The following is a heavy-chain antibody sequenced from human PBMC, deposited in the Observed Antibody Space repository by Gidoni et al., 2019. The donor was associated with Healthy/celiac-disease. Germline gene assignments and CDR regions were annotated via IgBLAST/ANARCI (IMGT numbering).Heavy chain of an antibody. CDR2: ISGSCGST. J-gene: IGHJ6*03. CDR1: GFTFSSYA. Sequence: EVQLLESGGGLVQPGGSLRLSCAASGFTFSSYAMSWVRQGPGKGLEWVSAISGSCGSTYYADSVKGRFTISRDNSKNTLYLQMNSLRAEDTAVYYCAKSPVVVPAAITGDYYYYYMDVWGKGTTVTVSS. V-gene: IGHV3-23*01. D-gene: IGHD2-2*02. CDR3: AKSPVVVPAAITGDYYYYYMDV.